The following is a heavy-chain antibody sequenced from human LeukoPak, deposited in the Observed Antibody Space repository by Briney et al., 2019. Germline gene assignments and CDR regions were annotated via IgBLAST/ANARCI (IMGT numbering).Heavy chain of an antibody. CDR2: IYYSGST. V-gene: IGHV4-59*01. D-gene: IGHD6-13*01. J-gene: IGHJ4*02. CDR3: ARHQAEAGFRGDFDY. Sequence: PSETLSLTCTVSGGSISGYYWSWIRQPPGKGLEWIGYIYYSGSTNYNPSLKSRVTISVDTSRNQFSLKLRSVTAADAAVYYCARHQAEAGFRGDFDYWGQGTLVTVSS. CDR1: GGSISGYY.